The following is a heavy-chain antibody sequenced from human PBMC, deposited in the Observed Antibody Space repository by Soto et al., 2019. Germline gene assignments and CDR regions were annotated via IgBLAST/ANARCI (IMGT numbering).Heavy chain of an antibody. J-gene: IGHJ4*02. D-gene: IGHD3-22*01. CDR3: ARVFDSSNYYRHFDY. CDR2: ISSSSSYI. V-gene: IGHV3-21*01. CDR1: GFTFSSYS. Sequence: GGSLRLSCAASGFTFSSYSMNWVRQAPGKGLEWVSSISSSSSYIYYADSVKGRFTISRDNAKNSLYLQMNSLRAEDTAVYYCARVFDSSNYYRHFDYWGQGTLVTVSS.